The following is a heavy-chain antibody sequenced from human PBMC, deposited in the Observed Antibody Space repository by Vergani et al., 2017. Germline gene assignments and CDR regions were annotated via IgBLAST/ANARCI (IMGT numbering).Heavy chain of an antibody. V-gene: IGHV3-23*04. CDR3: AKGAVPHDYYYYMDV. Sequence: EVQLEESGGGLVLPGRSLRLSCVASGFTSAGYAMHWVRQAPGKGLEWVSAISGSGGSTYYADSVKGRFTISRDNSKNTLYLQMNSLRAEDTAVYYCAKGAVPHDYYYYMDVWGKGTTVTVSS. CDR2: ISGSGGST. CDR1: GFTSAGYA. J-gene: IGHJ6*03. D-gene: IGHD6-6*01.